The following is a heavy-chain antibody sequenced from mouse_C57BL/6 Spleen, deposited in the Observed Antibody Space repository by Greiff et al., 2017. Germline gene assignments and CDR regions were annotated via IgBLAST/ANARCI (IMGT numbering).Heavy chain of an antibody. J-gene: IGHJ4*01. Sequence: VQLQQSGPVLVKPGASVKMSCKASGYTFTDYYMNWVKQSHGKSLEWIGVINPYNGGTSYNQKFKGKATLTVDKSSSTAYMELNSLTSEDSAVYYCARRDYVAMDYWGQGTSVTVSS. CDR2: INPYNGGT. V-gene: IGHV1-19*01. CDR3: ARRDYVAMDY. CDR1: GYTFTDYY. D-gene: IGHD2-4*01.